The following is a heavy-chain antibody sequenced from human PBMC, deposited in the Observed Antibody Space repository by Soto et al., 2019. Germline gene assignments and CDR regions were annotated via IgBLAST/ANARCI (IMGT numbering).Heavy chain of an antibody. CDR2: INAGNGNT. D-gene: IGHD3-9*01. Sequence: GASVKVSCKASGYTFTSYAMHWVRQAPGQRLEWMGWINAGNGNTKYSQKFQGRVTITRDTSASTAYMELSSLRSEDTAVYYCARLYDILTGIHEGVEYWGQGTLVTVSS. V-gene: IGHV1-3*01. J-gene: IGHJ4*02. CDR1: GYTFTSYA. CDR3: ARLYDILTGIHEGVEY.